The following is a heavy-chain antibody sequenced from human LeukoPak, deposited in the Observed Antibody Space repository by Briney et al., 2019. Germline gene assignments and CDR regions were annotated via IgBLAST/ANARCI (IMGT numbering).Heavy chain of an antibody. J-gene: IGHJ4*02. CDR3: ARAPITMVRGASFDY. D-gene: IGHD3-10*01. V-gene: IGHV4-59*08. Sequence: PSETLSLTCTVSGGSISSYYWSWMRQPPGKGLEWIGYIYYSGTTNYNPSLKSRVTISVDTSKNQFSLKLSSVTAADTAVYYCARAPITMVRGASFDYWGQGTLVTVSS. CDR2: IYYSGTT. CDR1: GGSISSYY.